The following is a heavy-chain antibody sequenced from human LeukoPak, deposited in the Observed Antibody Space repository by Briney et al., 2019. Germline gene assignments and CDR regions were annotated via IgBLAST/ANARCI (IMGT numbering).Heavy chain of an antibody. CDR2: IYYSGST. Sequence: SETLSLTCTVSGGSISDYYWNWIRQPPGKGLEWIGNIYYSGSTSYNPSLKSRVTILVDTSNNQFSLKLSSVTAADTAVYYCARHVGGGSSTGFDFWGQGTLVTVSS. J-gene: IGHJ4*02. V-gene: IGHV4-59*08. CDR3: ARHVGGGSSTGFDF. D-gene: IGHD2-2*01. CDR1: GGSISDYY.